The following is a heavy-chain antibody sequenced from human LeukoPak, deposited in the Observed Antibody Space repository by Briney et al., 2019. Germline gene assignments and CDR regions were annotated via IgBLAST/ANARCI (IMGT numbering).Heavy chain of an antibody. V-gene: IGHV1-2*02. CDR2: INPNSGGT. J-gene: IGHJ6*03. D-gene: IGHD2-21*01. CDR1: GYTFTNSY. CDR3: ARALWHVHPAGYYYYYYMDV. Sequence: ASVKVSCKASGYTFTNSYIHWVRQAPGQGLEWMGWINPNSGGTNYAQKFQGRVTMTRDTSISTAYMELSRLRSDDTAVYYCARALWHVHPAGYYYYYYMDVWGKGTTVTVSS.